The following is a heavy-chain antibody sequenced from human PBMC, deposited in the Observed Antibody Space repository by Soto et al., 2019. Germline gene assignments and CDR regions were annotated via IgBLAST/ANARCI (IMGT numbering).Heavy chain of an antibody. Sequence: QVQLVESGGGVVQPGRSLRLSCAASGFTFSSYGMHWVRQAPGKGLEWVAVIWNDGSNKYYADSVKGRFTISRDNSKNTLYLQMHSLRGEETAVYYCAIDYKEYYYGSGSHPAGAFDIWGQGTMVTVSS. CDR3: AIDYKEYYYGSGSHPAGAFDI. J-gene: IGHJ3*02. CDR2: IWNDGSNK. CDR1: GFTFSSYG. D-gene: IGHD3-10*01. V-gene: IGHV3-33*01.